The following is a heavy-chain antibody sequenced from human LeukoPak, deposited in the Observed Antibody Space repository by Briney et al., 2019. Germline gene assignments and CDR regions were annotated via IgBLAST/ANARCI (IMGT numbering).Heavy chain of an antibody. CDR2: ISGSGDST. CDR3: AKESSYYYYYYMDV. CDR1: GFTFRSYG. V-gene: IGHV3-23*01. Sequence: GGSLRLSCAASGFTFRSYGMTWVRQAPGKGLEWVSAISGSGDSTYYADSVKGRFTISRDNSRNTLYLQMNSLRAEDTAVYYCAKESSYYYYYYMDVWGKGTTVTVSS. J-gene: IGHJ6*03.